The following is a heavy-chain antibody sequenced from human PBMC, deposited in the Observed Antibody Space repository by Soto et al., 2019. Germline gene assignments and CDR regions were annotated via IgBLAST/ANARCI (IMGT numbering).Heavy chain of an antibody. Sequence: PGGSLRLSCAASGFTFDDYAMHWVRQAPGKGLEWVSGISWNSGSIGYADSVKGRFAISRDNSKNTLYLQMNSLRAEDTAVYYCAREENYDSSGSIFDYWGQGTLVTVSS. J-gene: IGHJ4*02. CDR3: AREENYDSSGSIFDY. CDR2: ISWNSGSI. V-gene: IGHV3-9*01. D-gene: IGHD3-22*01. CDR1: GFTFDDYA.